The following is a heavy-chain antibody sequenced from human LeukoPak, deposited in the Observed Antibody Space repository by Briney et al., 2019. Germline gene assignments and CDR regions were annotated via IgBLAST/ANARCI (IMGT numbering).Heavy chain of an antibody. V-gene: IGHV3-21*01. J-gene: IGHJ3*02. CDR2: INSDSNYI. CDR1: GFTFSTYW. CDR3: AVAYYYGSGDAFDI. Sequence: GGSLRLSCAASGFTFSTYWMHWVRQAPGKGLEWVSFINSDSNYIYYADSVQGRFTISRDNAKNSLYLQMNSLRAEDTAVYYCAVAYYYGSGDAFDIWGQGTKVTVSS. D-gene: IGHD3-10*01.